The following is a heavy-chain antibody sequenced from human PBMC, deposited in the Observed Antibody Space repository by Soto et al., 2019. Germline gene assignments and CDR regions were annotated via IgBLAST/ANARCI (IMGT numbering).Heavy chain of an antibody. CDR2: IHGGGGAT. CDR3: AKIVGNPLEYWHLDF. Sequence: EVQLLESGGGLVQPGGSLRLSCAASGFTFSAYAMGWVRQAPGKGLEWVSTIHGGGGATHYADSVKGRFTISRDDSKNTLDAQLNSLRAGDTAVYYCAKIVGNPLEYWHLDFWGRGTLVTVSS. V-gene: IGHV3-23*01. J-gene: IGHJ2*01. CDR1: GFTFSAYA. D-gene: IGHD2-21*01.